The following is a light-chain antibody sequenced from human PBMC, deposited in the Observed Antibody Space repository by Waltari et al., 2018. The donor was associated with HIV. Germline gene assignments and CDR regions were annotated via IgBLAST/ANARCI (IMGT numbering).Light chain of an antibody. CDR3: FSYAGNNYLL. Sequence: QSALTQPPSASGSPGQSVTISCAGTSSDIGLYNFVSWYQHHPGKAPKLMISEVSRLLSGVPDRFSGSNSGKTASLTVSGLQAEDEAAYYCFSYAGNNYLLFGGGTKLTVL. CDR1: SSDIGLYNF. J-gene: IGLJ2*01. V-gene: IGLV2-8*01. CDR2: EVS.